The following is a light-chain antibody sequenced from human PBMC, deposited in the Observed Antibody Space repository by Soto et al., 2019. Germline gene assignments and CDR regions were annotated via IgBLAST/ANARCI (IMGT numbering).Light chain of an antibody. CDR3: QQSYSTPFT. CDR1: QSISSY. J-gene: IGKJ3*01. Sequence: DLQMTQSPSPLSASVGDRVTITCRASQSISSYLNWYQQKPGKAPKFLISAASSLQSGVPSRFSGSGSGTDFTLTIINLQPEDFATYYCQQSYSTPFTFGPGTKVDIK. CDR2: AAS. V-gene: IGKV1-39*01.